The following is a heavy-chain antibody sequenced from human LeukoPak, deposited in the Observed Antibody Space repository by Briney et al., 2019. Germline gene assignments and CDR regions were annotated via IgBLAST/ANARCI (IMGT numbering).Heavy chain of an antibody. J-gene: IGHJ6*02. CDR3: TKDGRVASAINRPTYYYGMDV. V-gene: IGHV3-21*01. D-gene: IGHD5-18*01. Sequence: GGSLRLSCAASGFTLSNYNINWVRQAPGKGLEWVSCISSRGSYIYYADSVKGRFTISRDNADNSLYLQMNSLRAEDTAVYYCTKDGRVASAINRPTYYYGMDVWGQGTTVIVSS. CDR1: GFTLSNYN. CDR2: ISSRGSYI.